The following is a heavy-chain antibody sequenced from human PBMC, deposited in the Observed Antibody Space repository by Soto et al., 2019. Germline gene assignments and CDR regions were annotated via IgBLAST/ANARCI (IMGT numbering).Heavy chain of an antibody. D-gene: IGHD6-19*01. Sequence: ASVKVSCKASGYTFTGYYMHWVRQAPGQGLEWMGWINPNSGGTNYAQKFQGWVTMTRDTSISTAYMELSRLRSDDTAVYYCARVALNSSGWGGDYYYGMDVWGQGTTVTVS. V-gene: IGHV1-2*04. CDR2: INPNSGGT. J-gene: IGHJ6*02. CDR1: GYTFTGYY. CDR3: ARVALNSSGWGGDYYYGMDV.